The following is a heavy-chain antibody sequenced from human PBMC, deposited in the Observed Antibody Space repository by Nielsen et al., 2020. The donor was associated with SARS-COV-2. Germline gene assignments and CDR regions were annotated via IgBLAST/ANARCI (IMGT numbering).Heavy chain of an antibody. V-gene: IGHV3-33*01. CDR3: ARVRGGSYYSPVGY. Sequence: GESLKISCAASGFTFSSYGMHWVRQAPGKGLEWVAVIWYDGSNKYYADSVKGRFTISRDNSKNTLYLQMNSLRAEDTAVYYCARVRGGSYYSPVGYWGQGTLVTVSS. J-gene: IGHJ4*02. CDR2: IWYDGSNK. CDR1: GFTFSSYG. D-gene: IGHD1-26*01.